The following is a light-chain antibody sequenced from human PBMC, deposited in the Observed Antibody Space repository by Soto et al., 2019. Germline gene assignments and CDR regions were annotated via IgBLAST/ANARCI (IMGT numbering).Light chain of an antibody. Sequence: EIVMTQSPATLSVSPGESVTLSCRASLTMNNNIAWYQHKPGQAPRLLIFGASSRPTGVPGRFSGSGFGTEFTLSISSLQSEDFAVYYCQQYNERPPWTFGQGTTVE. CDR3: QQYNERPPWT. J-gene: IGKJ1*01. V-gene: IGKV3-15*01. CDR1: LTMNNN. CDR2: GAS.